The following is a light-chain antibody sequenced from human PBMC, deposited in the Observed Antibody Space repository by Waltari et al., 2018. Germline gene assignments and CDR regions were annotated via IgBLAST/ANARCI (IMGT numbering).Light chain of an antibody. V-gene: IGKV3-20*01. Sequence: EIVLTQSPDTLSLSPGERATLSCRASQSVTSHYLAWYQQKPGQAPRLPIYGVSSRATGVPDRFSGGGSVTEFTLTIPRLEPEDFAVYYCQPYASSRTFGQGT. CDR2: GVS. CDR1: QSVTSHY. CDR3: QPYASSRT. J-gene: IGKJ1*01.